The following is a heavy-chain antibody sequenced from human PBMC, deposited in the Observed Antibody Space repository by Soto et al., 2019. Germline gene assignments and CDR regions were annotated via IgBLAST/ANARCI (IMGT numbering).Heavy chain of an antibody. CDR3: ARDITRTARGWYYYGMDV. D-gene: IGHD1-7*01. J-gene: IGHJ6*02. CDR1: GGTFSSYA. V-gene: IGHV1-69*01. CDR2: IIPIFGTA. Sequence: QVQLVQSGAEVKKPGSSVKVSCKASGGTFSSYAISWVRQAPVQGLEWMGGIIPIFGTANYAQKFQGRVTMTADESTSTAYMELSSVRSEDKDVYYCARDITRTARGWYYYGMDVWGQGTTVTVSS.